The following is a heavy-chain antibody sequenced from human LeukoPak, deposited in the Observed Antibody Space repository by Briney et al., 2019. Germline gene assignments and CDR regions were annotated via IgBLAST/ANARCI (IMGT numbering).Heavy chain of an antibody. CDR3: ARRSRGSGSDY. CDR1: GGSFSGYY. CDR2: INHSGST. Sequence: KTSETLSLTCAVYGGSFSGYYWSWIRQPPGKGLEWIGEINHSGSTNYNPSLKSRVTISVDTSKNQFSLKLSSVTAADTAVYYCARRSRGSGSDYWGQGTLVTVSS. D-gene: IGHD3-10*01. J-gene: IGHJ4*02. V-gene: IGHV4-34*01.